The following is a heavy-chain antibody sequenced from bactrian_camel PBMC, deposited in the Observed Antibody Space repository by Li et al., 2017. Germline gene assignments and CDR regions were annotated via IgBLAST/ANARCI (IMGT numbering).Heavy chain of an antibody. D-gene: IGHD2*01. CDR3: AAESLVCSIVVTRFRY. CDR1: GYTDSTNC. CDR2: INGFGTT. Sequence: VQLVESGGGLVQPGGSLRLSCAASGYTDSTNCVAWFRQAPGKARERVAVINGFGTTTYADSVKGRFTISRDNAKNTLQLQMNTLKPEDTAMYYCAAESLVCSIVVTRFRYWGQGTQVTVS. V-gene: IGHV3S53*01. J-gene: IGHJ4*01.